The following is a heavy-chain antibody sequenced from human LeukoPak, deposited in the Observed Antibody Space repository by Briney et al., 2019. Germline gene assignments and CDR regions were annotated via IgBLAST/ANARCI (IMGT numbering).Heavy chain of an antibody. J-gene: IGHJ6*02. D-gene: IGHD2-2*01. CDR2: ISWNSGSI. CDR1: GFTFDDYA. V-gene: IGHV3-9*01. CDR3: AKDIRSGDCSSTSCYSGYYYYYGMDV. Sequence: GRSLRLSCAASGFTFDDYAIHWVRQAPGKGLEWVSGISWNSGSIGYAVSVKGRFTISRDNAKNSLYLQMNSLRAEDTALYYCAKDIRSGDCSSTSCYSGYYYYYGMDVWGQGTTVTVSS.